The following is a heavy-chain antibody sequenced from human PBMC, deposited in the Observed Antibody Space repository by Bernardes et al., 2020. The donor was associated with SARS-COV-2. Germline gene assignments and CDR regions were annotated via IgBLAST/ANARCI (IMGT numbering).Heavy chain of an antibody. D-gene: IGHD3-10*01. V-gene: IGHV3-23*01. CDR3: AKPLVRGYFYYGMDV. Sequence: GGSLRLSCAASGFTFSTYAMSWVRQAPGKGLEWVSAISGNGRTTYYADSVKGRFTISRDISKNTLDLQMNSLRAEDTGVYYCAKPLVRGYFYYGMDVWGQGTTVAVSS. CDR2: ISGNGRTT. CDR1: GFTFSTYA. J-gene: IGHJ6*02.